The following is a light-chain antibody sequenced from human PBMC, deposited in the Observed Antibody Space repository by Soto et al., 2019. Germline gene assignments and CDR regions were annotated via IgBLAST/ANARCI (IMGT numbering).Light chain of an antibody. CDR2: GAS. CDR1: QSVSSTY. CDR3: QQYGSSLYT. V-gene: IGKV3-20*01. J-gene: IGKJ2*01. Sequence: EIVLTQSPGTLSLSPGERATLSCRASQSVSSTYLAWYQQKPGQAPRLLIYGASSRATGIPDRFSGSGSGTDFPLTISRLDPDDVAVYYWQQYGSSLYTFGQGTKLEIK.